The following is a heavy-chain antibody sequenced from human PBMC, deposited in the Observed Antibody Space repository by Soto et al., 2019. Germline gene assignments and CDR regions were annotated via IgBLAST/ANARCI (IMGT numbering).Heavy chain of an antibody. D-gene: IGHD2-2*01. CDR1: GFTFSDYY. CDR2: ISSSGTTI. Sequence: QVQLVESGGGLVKPGGSLRLSCAPSGFTFSDYYMSWIRQAPGKGLEWVSYISSSGTTIYYADSVKGRFTISRDNAKNSLYLQVNSLRADDTAMYYCARDGLCSSSSCSPSAAFDIWGQGTMVTVSS. CDR3: ARDGLCSSSSCSPSAAFDI. J-gene: IGHJ3*02. V-gene: IGHV3-11*01.